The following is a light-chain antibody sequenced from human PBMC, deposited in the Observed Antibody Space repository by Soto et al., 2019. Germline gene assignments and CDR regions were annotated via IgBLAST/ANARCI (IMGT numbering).Light chain of an antibody. CDR3: QQDNSCPWT. CDR1: ETLRSY. J-gene: IGKJ1*01. CDR2: DAS. V-gene: IGKV3-11*01. Sequence: EIVLTQSPATLSLSPGERATLSCRASETLRSYLAWYQQKPGQGPRLLIYDASNRATGIPARVSGSGSGTAFTPTTSTLEPEDFPFYYCQQDNSCPWTYGQGTQVEIK.